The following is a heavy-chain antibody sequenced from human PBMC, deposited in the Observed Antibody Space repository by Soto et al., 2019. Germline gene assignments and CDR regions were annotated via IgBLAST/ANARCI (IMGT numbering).Heavy chain of an antibody. D-gene: IGHD2-2*02. J-gene: IGHJ6*02. V-gene: IGHV1-69*01. CDR2: IIPIFGTA. Sequence: QVQLVQSGAEVKKPGSSVKVSCKASGGTFSSYAISWVRQAPGQGLEWMGGIIPIFGTATYAQKFQGRVTITADESTSTAYMELSSLRSEDTAVYYCARDVLGRRERFTPVVVPAAIFGMDVWGQGTTVTVSS. CDR1: GGTFSSYA. CDR3: ARDVLGRRERFTPVVVPAAIFGMDV.